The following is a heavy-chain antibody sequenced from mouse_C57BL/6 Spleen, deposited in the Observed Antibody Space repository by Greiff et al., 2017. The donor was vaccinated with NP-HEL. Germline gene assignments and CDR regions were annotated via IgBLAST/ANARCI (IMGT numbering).Heavy chain of an antibody. Sequence: QVQLQQSGPELVKPGASVKISCKASGYAFSSSWMNWVKQRPGKGLEWIGRIYPGDGDTNYNGKFKDKATLTADKSSSTAYMQLSSLTSEDSAVYFCARVTTVVDAMDYWGQGTSVTVSS. D-gene: IGHD1-1*01. V-gene: IGHV1-82*01. J-gene: IGHJ4*01. CDR1: GYAFSSSW. CDR3: ARVTTVVDAMDY. CDR2: IYPGDGDT.